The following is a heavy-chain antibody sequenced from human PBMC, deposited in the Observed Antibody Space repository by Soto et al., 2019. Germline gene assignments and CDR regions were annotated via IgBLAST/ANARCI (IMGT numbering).Heavy chain of an antibody. V-gene: IGHV1-2*02. CDR2: INPNSGGT. Sequence: GASVKVSCKASGYTFTGYYMHWVRQAPGQGLEWMGWINPNSGGTNYAQKFQGRVTMTRDTSISTAYMELSRLRSDDTAVYYCARDRPTWDYNWNYAPNDYWGQGTLVTVSS. CDR1: GYTFTGYY. J-gene: IGHJ4*02. D-gene: IGHD1-7*01. CDR3: ARDRPTWDYNWNYAPNDY.